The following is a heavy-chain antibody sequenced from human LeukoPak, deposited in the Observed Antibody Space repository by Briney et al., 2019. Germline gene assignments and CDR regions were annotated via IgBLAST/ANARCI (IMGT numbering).Heavy chain of an antibody. CDR3: TTEGIAAREVDYFDY. Sequence: GGSLRLSCAASGFTFSNAWMSWVRQAPGKGLEWVGRIKSKTDGGTTDYAAPVKGRFTISRDDSKNTLYLQMNSLKTEDTDVYYCTTEGIAAREVDYFDYWGQGTLVTVSS. CDR1: GFTFSNAW. D-gene: IGHD6-13*01. CDR2: IKSKTDGGTT. J-gene: IGHJ4*02. V-gene: IGHV3-15*01.